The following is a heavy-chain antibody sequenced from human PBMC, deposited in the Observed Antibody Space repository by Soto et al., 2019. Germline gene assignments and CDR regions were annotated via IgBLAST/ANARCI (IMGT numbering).Heavy chain of an antibody. D-gene: IGHD3-16*01. V-gene: IGHV1-2*04. J-gene: IGHJ6*03. Sequence: ASVKVSCKASGYTFTGYYMHWVRQAPGQGLEWMGWINPNSGGTNYAQKFQGWVTMTRDTSISTAYMELSRLRSDDTAVYCCARGLGSRFYYMDVWGKGTTVTVSS. CDR3: ARGLGSRFYYMDV. CDR1: GYTFTGYY. CDR2: INPNSGGT.